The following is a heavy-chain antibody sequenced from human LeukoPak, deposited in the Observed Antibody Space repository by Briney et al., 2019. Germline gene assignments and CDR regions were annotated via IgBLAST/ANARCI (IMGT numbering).Heavy chain of an antibody. J-gene: IGHJ3*01. V-gene: IGHV1-18*01. CDR3: AREDNYYGSGSPLKAYDF. Sequence: ASVKVSCNASGYTFTNHGITWMRQALGQGLEWMGWISSYQGRTKNAQKLQGRVTMTTDTSASTSYMELRSLGSDDTAVYYCAREDNYYGSGSPLKAYDFWAQGTIATVSS. D-gene: IGHD3-10*01. CDR2: ISSYQGRT. CDR1: GYTFTNHG.